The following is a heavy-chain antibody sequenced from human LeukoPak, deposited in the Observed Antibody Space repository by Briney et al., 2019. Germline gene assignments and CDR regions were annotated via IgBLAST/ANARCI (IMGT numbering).Heavy chain of an antibody. D-gene: IGHD3-22*01. CDR2: ISSDGSST. V-gene: IGHV3-74*01. CDR3: LRMGSSAYTLI. Sequence: GGSLRLSCAASGFTFSDYWMRWVRQAPGKGLVWVSRISSDGSSTSYADSVKGRFTVSRDNAKNTLYLQMNSLRAEDTAVYYCLRMGSSAYTLIWGQGTLVTVSS. CDR1: GFTFSDYW. J-gene: IGHJ4*02.